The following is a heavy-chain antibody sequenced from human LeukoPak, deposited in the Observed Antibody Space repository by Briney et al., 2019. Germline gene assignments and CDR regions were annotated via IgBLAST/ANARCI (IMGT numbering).Heavy chain of an antibody. CDR2: ISYDGSNK. D-gene: IGHD6-6*01. CDR1: GFTFSSYG. V-gene: IGHV3-30*18. J-gene: IGHJ5*02. Sequence: GRSLRLSCAASGFTFSSYGMHWVRQAPGKGLEWVAVISYDGSNKYYADSVKGRFTISRDNSKNTLYLQMNSLRAEDTAVYYCAKDFRPSGLDPWGQETLVTVSS. CDR3: AKDFRPSGLDP.